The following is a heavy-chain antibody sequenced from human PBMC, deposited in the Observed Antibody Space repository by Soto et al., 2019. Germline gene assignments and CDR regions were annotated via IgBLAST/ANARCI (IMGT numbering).Heavy chain of an antibody. V-gene: IGHV3-30*18. Sequence: QVQVVESGGGVVQPGRSLRLSCAASGFIFRSSGMHWVRQAPGKGLEWVAAISHDGSSKSYGDSVMGRLTISRDTSKNTLYLQMDSLSAEDTAVYYCAKDWINTWSFDYWGQGALVTVSS. CDR2: ISHDGSSK. D-gene: IGHD2-2*03. CDR1: GFIFRSSG. CDR3: AKDWINTWSFDY. J-gene: IGHJ4*02.